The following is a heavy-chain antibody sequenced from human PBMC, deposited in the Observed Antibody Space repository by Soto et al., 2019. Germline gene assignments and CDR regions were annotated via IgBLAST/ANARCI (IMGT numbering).Heavy chain of an antibody. CDR2: ISYDGSNK. CDR1: GFTFSSYA. Sequence: QVQLVESGGGVVQPGRSLRLSCAASGFTFSSYAMHWVRQAPGKGLEWVAVISYDGSNKYYADSVKGRFTISRDNSKNTLYLQLNSLRAEDTAVYYGAITAGLSAGGSGFDPWGQGTLVTVSS. D-gene: IGHD6-19*01. J-gene: IGHJ5*02. V-gene: IGHV3-30-3*01. CDR3: AITAGLSAGGSGFDP.